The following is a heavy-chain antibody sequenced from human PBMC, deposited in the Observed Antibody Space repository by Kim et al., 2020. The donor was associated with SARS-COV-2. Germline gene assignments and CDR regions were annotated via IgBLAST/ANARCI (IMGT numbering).Heavy chain of an antibody. CDR3: VETKEWPYYFEY. J-gene: IGHJ4*02. D-gene: IGHD3-3*01. V-gene: IGHV3-23*01. Sequence: GGSLRLSCAPSGFIFSNWAMSWVRQAPGKGLKWVAAIGASNGRTYYADSVKGRFTISRDNSKNMLSLQMNSLIAEDTAGYYCVETKEWPYYFEYWGQGT. CDR1: GFIFSNWA. CDR2: IGASNGRT.